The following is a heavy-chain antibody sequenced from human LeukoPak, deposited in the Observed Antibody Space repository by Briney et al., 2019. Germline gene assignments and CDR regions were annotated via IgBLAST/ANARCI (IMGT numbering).Heavy chain of an antibody. V-gene: IGHV1-69*05. D-gene: IGHD2-2*03. CDR1: GGTFSSHA. CDR3: ARDQLDIVVVPAAMRDYYYYMDV. J-gene: IGHJ6*03. Sequence: GASVKVSCKASGGTFSSHAISWVRQAPGQGLEWMGRIIPIFGTANYAQKFQGRVTITTDESTSTAYMELSSLRSEVTAVYYCARDQLDIVVVPAAMRDYYYYMDVWGKGTTVTVSS. CDR2: IIPIFGTA.